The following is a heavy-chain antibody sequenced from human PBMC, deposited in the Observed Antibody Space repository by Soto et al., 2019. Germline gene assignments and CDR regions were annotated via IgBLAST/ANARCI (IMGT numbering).Heavy chain of an antibody. V-gene: IGHV3-7*05. J-gene: IGHJ4*02. Sequence: EVQLVESGGGLVQPGGSLRLSCAASGFTFSSYWMSWVRQAPGKGLEWVANIKQDGSEKYYVDSVKGRFTISRDNAKNSLYLQMNSLRAEDTAVYYCARDGTTVVTPGYFDSWGQGTLVTVSS. CDR2: IKQDGSEK. CDR1: GFTFSSYW. D-gene: IGHD1-7*01. CDR3: ARDGTTVVTPGYFDS.